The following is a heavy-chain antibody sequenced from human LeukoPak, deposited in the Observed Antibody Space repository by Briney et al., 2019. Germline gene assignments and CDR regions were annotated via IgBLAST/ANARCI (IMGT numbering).Heavy chain of an antibody. J-gene: IGHJ2*01. V-gene: IGHV4-59*01. CDR1: GGSISSYY. CDR3: ARNRVFTYWYFDL. CDR2: IYYSGSI. D-gene: IGHD5/OR15-5a*01. Sequence: SETLSLTCTVSGGSISSYYWSWIRQPPGKGLEWIGYIYYSGSINYNPSLRSRVTMSIDTSKNQFSLKLSSVTAADTAVYFCARNRVFTYWYFDLWGRGTLVTVSS.